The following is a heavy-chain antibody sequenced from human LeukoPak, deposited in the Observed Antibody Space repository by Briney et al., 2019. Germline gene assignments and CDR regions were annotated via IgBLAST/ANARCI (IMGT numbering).Heavy chain of an antibody. CDR3: ARGRKWIQLWSLDY. CDR1: GGSFSGYY. V-gene: IGHV4-34*01. D-gene: IGHD5-18*01. J-gene: IGHJ4*02. Sequence: SETLSLTCAVYGGSFSGYYWSWIRQPPGKGLEWIGEINHSGSTNYSPSLKSRVTISVDTSKNQFSLKLSSVTAADTAVYYCARGRKWIQLWSLDYWGQGTLVTVSS. CDR2: INHSGST.